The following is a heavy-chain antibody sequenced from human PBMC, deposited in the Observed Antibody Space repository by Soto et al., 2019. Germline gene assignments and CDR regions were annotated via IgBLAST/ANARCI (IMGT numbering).Heavy chain of an antibody. CDR1: GGSISSYY. V-gene: IGHV4-59*07. J-gene: IGHJ5*02. CDR2: IYYSGST. D-gene: IGHD5-12*01. Sequence: SDTRSLTCTVSGGSISSYYWSWIRQPPGKGLEWIGYIYYSGSTNYNPSLKSRVTISVDTSKNQFSLKLSSVTAADTAVYYCASDSGYDAGHWFDPWGQGTLVTVS. CDR3: ASDSGYDAGHWFDP.